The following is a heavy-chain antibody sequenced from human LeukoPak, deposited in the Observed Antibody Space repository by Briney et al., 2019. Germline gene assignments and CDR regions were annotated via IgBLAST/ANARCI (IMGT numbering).Heavy chain of an antibody. J-gene: IGHJ4*02. CDR1: GFTFSSYA. CDR3: ARREQLTVVSNFDY. CDR2: ISYDGSNK. D-gene: IGHD4-23*01. Sequence: GRSLRLSCAASGFTFSSYAMHWVRQAPGKGLEWVAVISYDGSNKYYADSVKGRFTISRDNSKNTLYLQMNSLRAEDTAVYYCARREQLTVVSNFDYWGQGTLVTVSS. V-gene: IGHV3-30-3*01.